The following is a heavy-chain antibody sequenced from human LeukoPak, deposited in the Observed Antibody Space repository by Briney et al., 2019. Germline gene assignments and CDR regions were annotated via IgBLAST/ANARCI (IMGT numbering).Heavy chain of an antibody. V-gene: IGHV3-15*01. CDR3: TTYVCSGGSCYYFDY. Sequence: PGGSLRLSCAASGFTFSNAWMSWVRQAPGKGLEWVGRIKSTPDGGTTDYAAPVKGRFTISGDDSENILYLQMNSLKTEDTAVYYCTTYVCSGGSCYYFDYWGPGTLVTVSS. D-gene: IGHD2-15*01. CDR2: IKSTPDGGTT. CDR1: GFTFSNAW. J-gene: IGHJ4*02.